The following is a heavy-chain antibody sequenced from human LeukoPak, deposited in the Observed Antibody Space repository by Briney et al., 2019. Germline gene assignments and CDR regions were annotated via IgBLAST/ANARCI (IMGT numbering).Heavy chain of an antibody. J-gene: IGHJ4*02. CDR3: ARLPRRLQPYYFDY. CDR2: INHSGST. Sequence: PSETLSLTCAVYGGSFSGYYWSWIRQPPGKGLEWIGEINHSGSTNYNPSLKSRVTISVDTSKNQFSLKLSSVTAADTAVYYCARLPRRLQPYYFDYWGQGTLVTVSS. D-gene: IGHD4-17*01. CDR1: GGSFSGYY. V-gene: IGHV4-34*01.